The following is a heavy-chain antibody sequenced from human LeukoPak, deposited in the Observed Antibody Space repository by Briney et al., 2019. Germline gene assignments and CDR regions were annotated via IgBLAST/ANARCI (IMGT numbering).Heavy chain of an antibody. Sequence: GGSLRLSCTASGFNFNIYGMNWVRQAPGKGLEWVSTISGSGASTYYADSVKGRFSISRDNSKNTVHLQMNSLRPEDTASYYCAKSRTPRSGYSTYWGQGTLVTVSS. CDR1: GFNFNIYG. J-gene: IGHJ4*02. D-gene: IGHD3-22*01. CDR3: AKSRTPRSGYSTY. CDR2: ISGSGAST. V-gene: IGHV3-23*01.